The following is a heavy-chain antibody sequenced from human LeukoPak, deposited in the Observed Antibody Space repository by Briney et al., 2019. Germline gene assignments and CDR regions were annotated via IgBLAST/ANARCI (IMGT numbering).Heavy chain of an antibody. CDR1: GFTFSSYS. D-gene: IGHD2-15*01. Sequence: GGSLRLSCAASGFTFSSYSMNWVRQAPGKGLEWVSSISSSSSYIYYADSVKGRFTISRDNAKNSPYLQMNSLRAEDTAVYYCARDLKKYCSGGSCYLGSHDYWGQGTLVTVSS. CDR2: ISSSSSYI. CDR3: ARDLKKYCSGGSCYLGSHDY. J-gene: IGHJ4*02. V-gene: IGHV3-21*01.